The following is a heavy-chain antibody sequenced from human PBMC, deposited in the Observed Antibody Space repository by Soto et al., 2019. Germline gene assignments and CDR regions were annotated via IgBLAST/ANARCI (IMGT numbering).Heavy chain of an antibody. CDR3: ARDLTDLYSSSSYYFDY. CDR1: GYTFTGYY. Sequence: ASVKVSCKASGYTFTGYYMHWVRQAPGQGLEWMGWINPNSGGTNYAQKFQGWVTMTRDTSISTAYMELSRLRSDDTAVYYCARDLTDLYSSSSYYFDYWGQGTLVTVSS. CDR2: INPNSGGT. V-gene: IGHV1-2*04. J-gene: IGHJ4*02. D-gene: IGHD6-13*01.